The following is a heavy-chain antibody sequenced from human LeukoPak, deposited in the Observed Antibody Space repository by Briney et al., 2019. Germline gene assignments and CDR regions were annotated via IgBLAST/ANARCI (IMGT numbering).Heavy chain of an antibody. D-gene: IGHD2-2*01. CDR1: GFTFSSYE. CDR3: ARGSSSTNGFYGMDV. V-gene: IGHV3-48*03. CDR2: ISSSGSTI. Sequence: PGGSLRLSCAASGFTFSSYEMNWVRPAPGKGLEWVSYISSSGSTIYYADSVKGRFTISRDNAKNSLYLQMNSLRAEDTAVYYCARGSSSTNGFYGMDVWGQGTTVTVSS. J-gene: IGHJ6*02.